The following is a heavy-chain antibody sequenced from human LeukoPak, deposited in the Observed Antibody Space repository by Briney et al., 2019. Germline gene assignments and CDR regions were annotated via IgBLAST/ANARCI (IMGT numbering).Heavy chain of an antibody. Sequence: GGSLRLSCAASGFTFNRYWMSWVRQAPGKGLEWVANIKQDGSEKYYVDSVKGRFTISRDNAKNSLYLQMNSLRAEDTAVYYCASMGFPAPYYFDYWGQGTLVTVSS. CDR1: GFTFNRYW. CDR2: IKQDGSEK. D-gene: IGHD2-2*01. J-gene: IGHJ4*02. V-gene: IGHV3-7*01. CDR3: ASMGFPAPYYFDY.